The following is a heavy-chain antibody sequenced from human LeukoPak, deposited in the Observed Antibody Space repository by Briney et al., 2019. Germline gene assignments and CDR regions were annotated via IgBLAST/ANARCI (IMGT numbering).Heavy chain of an antibody. Sequence: SETLSLTCAVYGGSFSGYYWSWIRQPPGKGLEWIGEINHSGSTNYNPSLKSRVTISVDTSKNQFSLKLSSVTAADTAVYYCARQWTTYYYYYMDVWGKGTTVTVSS. CDR1: GGSFSGYY. J-gene: IGHJ6*03. V-gene: IGHV4-34*01. D-gene: IGHD3/OR15-3a*01. CDR2: INHSGST. CDR3: ARQWTTYYYYYMDV.